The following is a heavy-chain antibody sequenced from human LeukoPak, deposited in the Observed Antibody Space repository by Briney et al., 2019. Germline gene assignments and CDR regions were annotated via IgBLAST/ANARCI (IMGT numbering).Heavy chain of an antibody. D-gene: IGHD2-2*01. CDR2: ISAYNGNT. CDR3: ARGYCRSTSCYNFDS. J-gene: IGHJ4*02. CDR1: GGTFSSYA. Sequence: GASVKVSCKASGGTFSSYAISWVRQAPGQGLEWMGWISAYNGNTNYAQKLQGRVTMTRDASDTTAYMELSNLRSDDAAVYYCARGYCRSTSCYNFDSWGQGTLVTVSS. V-gene: IGHV1-18*01.